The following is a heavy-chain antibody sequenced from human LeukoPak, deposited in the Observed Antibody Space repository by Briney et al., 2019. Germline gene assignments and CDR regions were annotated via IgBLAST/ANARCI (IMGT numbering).Heavy chain of an antibody. D-gene: IGHD2-2*01. V-gene: IGHV4-59*01. J-gene: IGHJ6*04. Sequence: SETLSLTCSVSGGSISTYYWSWIRQPPGKGLEWIGYIFYSGSTNYNPSLKSRVTMSLDTSKNQFSLKSSSVTAADTAVYYCARAGGYQLLLNVWGKGTTVTVSS. CDR3: ARAGGYQLLLNV. CDR2: IFYSGST. CDR1: GGSISTYY.